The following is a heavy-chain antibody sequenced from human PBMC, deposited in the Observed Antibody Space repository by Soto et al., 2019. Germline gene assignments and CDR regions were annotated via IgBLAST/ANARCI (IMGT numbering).Heavy chain of an antibody. V-gene: IGHV3-33*01. J-gene: IGHJ6*02. CDR2: IWFDGSDK. D-gene: IGHD3-16*02. CDR3: AGDRVCGVIDPPRYYYGMDV. Sequence: PGGSLRLSCAASGFTFSSHGMHWVRQAPGKGLEWVAVIWFDGSDKYYADSVKGRFTISRDNSKNTLYLQMNSLRAEDTAVYYCAGDRVCGVIDPPRYYYGMDVWGQGTTVTVSS. CDR1: GFTFSSHG.